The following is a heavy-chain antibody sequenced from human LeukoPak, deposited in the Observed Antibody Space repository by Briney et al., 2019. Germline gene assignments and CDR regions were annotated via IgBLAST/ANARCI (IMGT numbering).Heavy chain of an antibody. J-gene: IGHJ3*02. CDR1: GFTFSSYS. V-gene: IGHV3-21*01. D-gene: IGHD1-14*01. Sequence: GGSLRLSCAASGFTFSSYSMNWVRQAPGKGLEWVSSISSSSSYIYYADSVKGRFTISRDNAKNSLYLQMNSLRAEDTAAYYCARDETGAQDAFDIWGQGTMVTVSS. CDR2: ISSSSSYI. CDR3: ARDETGAQDAFDI.